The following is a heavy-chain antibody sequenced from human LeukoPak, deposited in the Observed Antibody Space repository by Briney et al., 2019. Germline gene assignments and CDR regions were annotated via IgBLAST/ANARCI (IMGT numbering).Heavy chain of an antibody. CDR1: GGSISSYY. J-gene: IGHJ6*02. V-gene: IGHV4-59*01. CDR2: IYYSGST. CDR3: ARDVGGPIYYGMDV. Sequence: PSETLSLTCTVSGGSISSYYWSWIRQPPRKGLEWIGYIYYSGSTNYNPSLKSRVTISVDTSKNQFSLKLSSVTAADTAVYYCARDVGGPIYYGMDVWGQGTTVTVSS. D-gene: IGHD2-15*01.